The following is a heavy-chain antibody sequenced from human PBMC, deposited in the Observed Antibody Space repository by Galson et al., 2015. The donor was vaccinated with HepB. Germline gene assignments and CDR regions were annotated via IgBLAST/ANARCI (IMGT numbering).Heavy chain of an antibody. Sequence: SLRLSCAASGFTFSSYGMHWVRQAPGKGLEWVAVISYDGSNKYYADSVKGRFTISRDNSKNTLYLQMNSLRAEDTAVYYCAKDLNGGIYGGVDYWGQGTLVTVSS. CDR1: GFTFSSYG. V-gene: IGHV3-30*18. D-gene: IGHD4-23*01. CDR2: ISYDGSNK. J-gene: IGHJ4*02. CDR3: AKDLNGGIYGGVDY.